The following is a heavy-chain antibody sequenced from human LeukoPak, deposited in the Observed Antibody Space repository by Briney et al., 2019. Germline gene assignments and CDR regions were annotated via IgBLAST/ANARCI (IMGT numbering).Heavy chain of an antibody. J-gene: IGHJ4*02. CDR2: MNPNSGNT. CDR1: GYTFTSYD. D-gene: IGHD3-9*01. Sequence: GASVKVSCKASGYTFTSYDINWVRQATGQGLEWMGWMNPNSGNTGYAQKFQGRVTMTRNTSISTAYMELSSLRSEDTAVYYCARGHYDILTYLYYFDYWGQATLVTVSS. V-gene: IGHV1-8*01. CDR3: ARGHYDILTYLYYFDY.